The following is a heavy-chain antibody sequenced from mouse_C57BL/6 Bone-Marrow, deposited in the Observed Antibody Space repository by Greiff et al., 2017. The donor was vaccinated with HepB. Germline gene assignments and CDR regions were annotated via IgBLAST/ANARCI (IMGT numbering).Heavy chain of an antibody. Sequence: EVQLVESGGGLVQPGGSLKLSCAASGFTFSDYYMYWVRQTPEKRLEWVAYISNGGGSTYYPDTVKGRFTISRDNAKNTLYLQMSRLKSEDTAMYYCASIYYYGSSYQYFDVWGTGTTVTVSS. V-gene: IGHV5-12*01. J-gene: IGHJ1*03. D-gene: IGHD1-1*01. CDR2: ISNGGGST. CDR3: ASIYYYGSSYQYFDV. CDR1: GFTFSDYY.